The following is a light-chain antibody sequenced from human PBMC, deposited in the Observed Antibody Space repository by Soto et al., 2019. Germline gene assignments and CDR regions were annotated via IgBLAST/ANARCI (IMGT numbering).Light chain of an antibody. V-gene: IGLV2-14*01. J-gene: IGLJ3*02. CDR1: SSDVGGFDF. Sequence: SALTQPASVSGSPGQSITISCTGTSSDVGGFDFVSWYQHHPGKAPQLLVYEVSNRPSRVSSRFSGSKSGTTASLTISGLQAEDEADYYCSSYTSHNTPWVFGGGTKVTVL. CDR3: SSYTSHNTPWV. CDR2: EVS.